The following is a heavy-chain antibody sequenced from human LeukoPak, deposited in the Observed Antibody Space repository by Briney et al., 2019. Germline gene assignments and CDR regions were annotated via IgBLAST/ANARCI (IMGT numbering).Heavy chain of an antibody. CDR3: ARDPEGGGYYPDY. D-gene: IGHD1-26*01. CDR2: ISSSSSYI. Sequence: GGSLRLSCAASGFTFSSYSMNWVRQAPGKGLEWVSSISSSSSYIYYADSVKGRFTISRDNAKNSLYLQMNSLRAEDTAVYYCARDPEGGGYYPDYWGQGTLVTVSS. CDR1: GFTFSSYS. J-gene: IGHJ4*02. V-gene: IGHV3-21*01.